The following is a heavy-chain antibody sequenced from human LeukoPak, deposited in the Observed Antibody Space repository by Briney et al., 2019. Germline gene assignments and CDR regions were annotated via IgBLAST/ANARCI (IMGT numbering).Heavy chain of an antibody. Sequence: GGSLRLSCAASGFTFSSYAMSWVRQAPGKGLEWVSAISGSGGSTYYADSVKGRFAISRDNSKNTLYLQMNSLRAEDTAVYYCANTVGIAVADPRDYCYGMDVWGQGTTVTVSS. CDR1: GFTFSSYA. D-gene: IGHD6-19*01. CDR2: ISGSGGST. V-gene: IGHV3-23*01. J-gene: IGHJ6*02. CDR3: ANTVGIAVADPRDYCYGMDV.